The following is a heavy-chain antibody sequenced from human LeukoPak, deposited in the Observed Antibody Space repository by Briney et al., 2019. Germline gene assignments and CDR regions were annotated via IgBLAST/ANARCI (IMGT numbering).Heavy chain of an antibody. D-gene: IGHD3-16*02. J-gene: IGHJ5*02. CDR2: IYYSGST. CDR1: GGSISSYY. Sequence: SETLSLTCTVSGGSISSYYWSWIRQPPGKGREWIGYIYYSGSTNYNPSLKSRVTISVDTSKNQFSLKLSSVTAADTAVYYCAREIYDYVWGSYRSPRFDPWGQGTLVTVSS. CDR3: AREIYDYVWGSYRSPRFDP. V-gene: IGHV4-59*01.